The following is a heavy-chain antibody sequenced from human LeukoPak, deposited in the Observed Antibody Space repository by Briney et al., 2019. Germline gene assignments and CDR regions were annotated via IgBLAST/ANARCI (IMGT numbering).Heavy chain of an antibody. CDR2: MNPNSGNT. CDR3: ARDAGPGYYYYYYMDV. V-gene: IGHV1-8*01. CDR1: GYTFTSYD. J-gene: IGHJ6*03. Sequence: ASVKVSCKASGYTFTSYDINWVRQATGQGLEWMGWMNPNSGNTGYAQKFQGRVTMTRNTSISTAYMELGSLRSEDTAVYYCARDAGPGYYYYYYMDVRGKGTTVTVSS.